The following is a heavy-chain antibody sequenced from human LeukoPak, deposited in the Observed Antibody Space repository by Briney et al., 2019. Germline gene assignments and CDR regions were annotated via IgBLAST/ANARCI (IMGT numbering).Heavy chain of an antibody. J-gene: IGHJ4*02. CDR2: ISGSGGTT. D-gene: IGHD3-9*01. Sequence: PGGSLRLSCAASGFAFSSYAMTWVRQAPGRRLEWVSSISGSGGTTYSAVSVRGRFTISRDNSKNTLYLQMNSLRAEDTAIYYCAKGLVNDWSALEYWGQGTLVTVSS. CDR3: AKGLVNDWSALEY. V-gene: IGHV3-23*01. CDR1: GFAFSSYA.